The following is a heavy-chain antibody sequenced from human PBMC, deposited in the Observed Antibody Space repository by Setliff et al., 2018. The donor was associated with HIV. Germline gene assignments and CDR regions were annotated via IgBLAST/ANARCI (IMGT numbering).Heavy chain of an antibody. CDR2: IYYNGSS. D-gene: IGHD6-19*01. Sequence: PSETLSLTCTVSGASIGSGRSYWSWIRQHPGKGLEWIGNIYYNGSSYHNPSLKSRVIISVDTSKNQFSLSLRPVTAADTAVYYCARTGAVTGRKPSLLLGYFDYWGQGALVTVSS. V-gene: IGHV4-31*03. CDR1: GASIGSGRSY. J-gene: IGHJ4*02. CDR3: ARTGAVTGRKPSLLLGYFDY.